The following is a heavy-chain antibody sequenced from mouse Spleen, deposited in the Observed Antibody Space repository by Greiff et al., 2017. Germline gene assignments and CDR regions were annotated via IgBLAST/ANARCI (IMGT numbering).Heavy chain of an antibody. J-gene: IGHJ2*01. D-gene: IGHD1-2*01. CDR3: AREGVHYYGYGDY. CDR2: ISSGSSTI. CDR1: GFTFSDYG. Sequence: EVQGVESGGGLVKPGGSLKLSCAASGFTFSDYGMHWVRQAPEKGLEWVAYISSGSSTIYFADTVKGRFTISRDNAKNTLFLQMTSLRSEDTAMYYCAREGVHYYGYGDYWGQGTTLTVSS. V-gene: IGHV5-17*01.